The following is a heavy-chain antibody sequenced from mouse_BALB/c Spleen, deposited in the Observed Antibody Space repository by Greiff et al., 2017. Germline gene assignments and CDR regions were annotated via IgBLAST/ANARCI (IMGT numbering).Heavy chain of an antibody. CDR2: ISYSGST. Sequence: EVQGVESGPSLVKPSQTLSLTCSVTGDSITSVYCNWIRTFSGNKLEYMGYISYSGSTYYNPSLKSRISITRDTTKNQYYLQLNSVTTEDTATYYCARSPYGNYPAWFAYWGQGTLVTVSA. D-gene: IGHD2-1*01. CDR1: GDSITSVY. CDR3: ARSPYGNYPAWFAY. V-gene: IGHV3-8*02. J-gene: IGHJ3*01.